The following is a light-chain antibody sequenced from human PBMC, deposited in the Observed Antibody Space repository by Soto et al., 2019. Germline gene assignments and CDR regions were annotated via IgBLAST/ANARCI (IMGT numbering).Light chain of an antibody. CDR3: QQFTSYEELT. V-gene: IGKV1-13*02. CDR1: QGISSA. J-gene: IGKJ4*01. CDR2: DAS. Sequence: AIQLTQSPSSLSASVGDRVTITCRASQGISSALAWYQQKPGKAPKLLIYDASSLESGGPSRFSGSGSGRDFTLTVISLQREDFATYYCQQFTSYEELTFGGGTKVEIK.